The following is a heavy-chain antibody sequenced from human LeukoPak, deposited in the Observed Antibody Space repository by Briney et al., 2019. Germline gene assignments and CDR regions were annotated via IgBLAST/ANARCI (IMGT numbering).Heavy chain of an antibody. CDR1: GFTFSSYA. D-gene: IGHD2-2*01. J-gene: IGHJ6*02. CDR2: ISGSGGST. Sequence: GGSLRVSCAASGFTFSSYAMSWVRQAPGKGLEWVSAISGSGGSTYYADSVKGRFTISRDNSKNTLYLQMNSLRAEDTAVYYCAKDPGYCSSTSCPPYYYYGMDVWGQGTTVTVSS. CDR3: AKDPGYCSSTSCPPYYYYGMDV. V-gene: IGHV3-23*01.